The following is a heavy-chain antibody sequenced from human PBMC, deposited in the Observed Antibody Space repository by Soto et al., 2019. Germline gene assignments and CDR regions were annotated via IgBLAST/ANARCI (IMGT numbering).Heavy chain of an antibody. CDR2: LLRSGSTA. V-gene: IGHV3-23*01. J-gene: IGHJ5*02. CDR1: GFTFSNYA. D-gene: IGHD4-17*01. Sequence: GSRRLSCAASGFTFSNYAMTWARQAPGKGLEWVSSLLRSGSTAYYADSVRGRFTISSDTSANSLYLQMDSLRAEDTAIYYCAKDAVSGDGIWLMDSWGQGTVVTVSS. CDR3: AKDAVSGDGIWLMDS.